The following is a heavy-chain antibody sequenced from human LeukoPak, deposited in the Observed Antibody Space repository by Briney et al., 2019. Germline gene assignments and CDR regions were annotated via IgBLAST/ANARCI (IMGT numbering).Heavy chain of an antibody. CDR3: AKRGGTTVTTSNFHMDV. D-gene: IGHD4-17*01. J-gene: IGHJ6*03. CDR1: GFTFSSYG. CDR2: IGYDGSNK. V-gene: IGHV3-30*02. Sequence: GGSLRLSCAASGFTFSSYGMHWVRQAPGKGLEWVAFIGYDGSNKYTADSARGRFTLSGDNSKDTLYLQMNSLRAEDTAVYYCAKRGGTTVTTSNFHMDVWGKGTTVTVSS.